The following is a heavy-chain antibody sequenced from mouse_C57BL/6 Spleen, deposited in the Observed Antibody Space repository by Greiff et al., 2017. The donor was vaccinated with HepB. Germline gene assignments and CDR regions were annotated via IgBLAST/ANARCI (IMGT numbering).Heavy chain of an antibody. CDR3: VYYYGSSHY. D-gene: IGHD1-1*01. CDR1: GYAFSSSW. V-gene: IGHV1-82*01. J-gene: IGHJ2*01. CDR2: IYPGDGDT. Sequence: VKLMESGPELVKPGASVKISCKASGYAFSSSWMNWVKQRPGKGLEWIGRIYPGDGDTNYNGKFKGKATLTADKSSSTAYMQLSSLTSEDSAVYFCVYYYGSSHYWGQGTTLTVSS.